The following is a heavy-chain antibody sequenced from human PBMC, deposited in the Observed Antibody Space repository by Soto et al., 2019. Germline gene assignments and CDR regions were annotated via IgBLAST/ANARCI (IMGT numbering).Heavy chain of an antibody. CDR1: GFTFSSYS. J-gene: IGHJ6*03. Sequence: GGSLRLSCAASGFTFSSYSMNWVRQAPGKGLEWVSSISCSSSYIYYADSVKGRFTISRDNAKNSLYLQMNSLRAEDTAVYYCARDTYCTNGVCYPYYYYYYMDVWGKGTTVTVSS. D-gene: IGHD2-8*01. CDR3: ARDTYCTNGVCYPYYYYYYMDV. V-gene: IGHV3-21*01. CDR2: ISCSSSYI.